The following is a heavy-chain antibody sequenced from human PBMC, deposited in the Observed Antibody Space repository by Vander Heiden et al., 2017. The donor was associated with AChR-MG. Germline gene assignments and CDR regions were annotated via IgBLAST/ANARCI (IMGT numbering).Heavy chain of an antibody. CDR1: GFTFRSSA. D-gene: IGHD6-13*01. J-gene: IGHJ4*02. Sequence: QVQLVASGGGVVQPGRSLRLSCSASGFTFRSSAMHWVRQAAGKGREWVAVRSYDGSNKDYAESVKGRFTISRDNSKNTLYLQMNSLRAEDTAVYYCARVSGAYSSSWYTGLDYWGQGTLVTVSS. CDR3: ARVSGAYSSSWYTGLDY. V-gene: IGHV3-30-3*01. CDR2: RSYDGSNK.